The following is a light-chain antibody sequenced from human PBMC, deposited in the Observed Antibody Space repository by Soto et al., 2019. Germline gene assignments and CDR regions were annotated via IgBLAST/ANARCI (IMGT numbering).Light chain of an antibody. CDR3: QQDYSTLWT. V-gene: IGKV4-1*01. CDR2: WAS. J-gene: IGKJ1*01. Sequence: DIVMTQSPDSLAVSLGERATINCKSSQSVLYSSNNKNYLAWYQQKPGQPPKLLIYWASTRESGVPDRFSGSGSGTDFTLTISSLKAEDVAVYYCQQDYSTLWTFGQGTKVEIK. CDR1: QSVLYSSNNKNY.